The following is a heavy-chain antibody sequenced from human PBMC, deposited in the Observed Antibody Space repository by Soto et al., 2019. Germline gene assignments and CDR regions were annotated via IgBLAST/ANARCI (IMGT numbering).Heavy chain of an antibody. Sequence: QVQLQESGPGLVRPSETLSLTCTVSGGSVRSGSYYWGWIRQPPGKGLEWIGYVSFGAGTTYNPSLKSRVTISQDASKNQFFLKLTSVTAADTAVYYCARFSGFLFDFWGQGALVTVSS. V-gene: IGHV4-61*01. J-gene: IGHJ4*02. CDR1: GGSVRSGSYY. D-gene: IGHD1-26*01. CDR3: ARFSGFLFDF. CDR2: VSFGAGT.